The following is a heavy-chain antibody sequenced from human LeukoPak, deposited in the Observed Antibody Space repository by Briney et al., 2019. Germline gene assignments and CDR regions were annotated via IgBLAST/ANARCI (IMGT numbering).Heavy chain of an antibody. V-gene: IGHV4-59*01. CDR3: ARGDTIFGVVTTFDP. CDR2: IYYSGST. D-gene: IGHD3-3*01. Sequence: SETLPLTCTVSGGSISSYYWSWIRQPPGKGLEWIGYIYYSGSTNYNPSLKSRVTISVDTSKNQFSLKLSSVTAADTAVYYCARGDTIFGVVTTFDPWGQGTLVTVSS. CDR1: GGSISSYY. J-gene: IGHJ5*02.